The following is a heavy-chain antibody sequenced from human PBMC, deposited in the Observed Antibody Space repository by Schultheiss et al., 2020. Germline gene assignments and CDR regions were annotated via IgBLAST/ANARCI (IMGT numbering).Heavy chain of an antibody. V-gene: IGHV1-8*03. Sequence: ASVKVSCKASGYTFTSYGISWVRQAPGQGLEWMGWMNPNSGNTGYAQKFQGRVTITRDTSASTAYMELSSLRSDDTAVYYCARGKSVAATTDYYGMDVWGQGTTVTVSS. CDR2: MNPNSGNT. J-gene: IGHJ6*02. CDR1: GYTFTSYG. D-gene: IGHD6-13*01. CDR3: ARGKSVAATTDYYGMDV.